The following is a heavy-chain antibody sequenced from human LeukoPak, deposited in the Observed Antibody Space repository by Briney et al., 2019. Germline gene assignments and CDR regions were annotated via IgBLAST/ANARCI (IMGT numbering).Heavy chain of an antibody. J-gene: IGHJ4*02. V-gene: IGHV3-33*01. CDR2: IWYDGSNK. Sequence: GGSLRLSCAASGFTFSSYGMHWVRQAPGKGLEWVAVIWYDGSNKYYADTVKGRFTISRDNSKYSLYLQMKSLRAEDTAVYYCARGPQYSSSYDYWGQGTLVIVSS. CDR3: ARGPQYSSSYDY. CDR1: GFTFSSYG. D-gene: IGHD6-13*01.